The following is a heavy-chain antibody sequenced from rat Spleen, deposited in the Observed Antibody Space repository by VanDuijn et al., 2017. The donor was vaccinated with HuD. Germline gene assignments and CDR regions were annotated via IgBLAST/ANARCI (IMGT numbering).Heavy chain of an antibody. CDR1: GFSLISYA. D-gene: IGHD1-11*01. V-gene: IGHV2-13*01. CDR2: IWGDGST. CDR3: TRSYGGYSSNWFPY. J-gene: IGHJ3*01. Sequence: QVQLKESGPGLVQSSQTLSLTCTVSGFSLISYAVNWVRQPPGKGLEWMGGIWGDGSTNYNSALKSRLSISRDTSKSQVFLKMNSLQTDDTAIYFCTRSYGGYSSNWFPYWGQGTLVTVSS.